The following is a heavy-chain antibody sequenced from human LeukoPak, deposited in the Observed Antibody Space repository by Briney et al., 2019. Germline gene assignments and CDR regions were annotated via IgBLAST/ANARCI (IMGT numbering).Heavy chain of an antibody. J-gene: IGHJ4*02. D-gene: IGHD6-19*01. V-gene: IGHV3-11*03. CDR2: ISSSTSYT. CDR1: GFTFSDYY. Sequence: PGGSLRLSCAASGFTFSDYYMSWISQDPGKGLEWVSYISSSTSYTNYADSVKDRFTISRDNAKNSLYLQMNSLRAEDTAVYYCARRSGWYTQPFDYWGQGTLVTVSS. CDR3: ARRSGWYTQPFDY.